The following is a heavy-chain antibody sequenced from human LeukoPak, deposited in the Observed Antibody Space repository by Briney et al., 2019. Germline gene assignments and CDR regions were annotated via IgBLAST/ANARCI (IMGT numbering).Heavy chain of an antibody. CDR2: MNPNRGNT. Sequence: ASVKVSCKASGYTFTSYDINWVRQATGQGLEWMGWMNPNRGNTGYAQKFQGRVTMTRTTSISTAYMELSSLRSADTAVYYCARRAYYDFWSGSSRTFYSGMAVWGQGNTVTVSS. CDR3: ARRAYYDFWSGSSRTFYSGMAV. CDR1: GYTFTSYD. D-gene: IGHD3-3*01. J-gene: IGHJ6*02. V-gene: IGHV1-8*01.